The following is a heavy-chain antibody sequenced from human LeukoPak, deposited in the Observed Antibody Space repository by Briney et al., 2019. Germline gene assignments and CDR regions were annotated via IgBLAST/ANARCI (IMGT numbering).Heavy chain of an antibody. D-gene: IGHD3-22*01. V-gene: IGHV3-20*04. CDR2: INWNGGST. J-gene: IGHJ4*02. CDR3: AREKPFYDSSGYYYPIDFDY. CDR1: GFTFDDYG. Sequence: GGSLRLSCAASGFTFDDYGMSWVRQAPGKGLEWVSGINWNGGSTGYADSVKGRFTIARDNAKNSLYLQMNSLRAEDTALYYCAREKPFYDSSGYYYPIDFDYWGQGTLVTVSS.